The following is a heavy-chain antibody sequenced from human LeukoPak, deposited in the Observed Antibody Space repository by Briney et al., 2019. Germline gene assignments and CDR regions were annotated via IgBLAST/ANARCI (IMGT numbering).Heavy chain of an antibody. Sequence: SETLSLTCIVSGGSISSHYWSWIRQPPGKGLEWIGYIYYSGSTNYNPSLKSRVTISVDTSKNQFSLKLSSVTAADTAVYYCASSSSGYYRPDAFDIWGQGTMVTVSS. CDR3: ASSSSGYYRPDAFDI. CDR1: GGSISSHY. D-gene: IGHD3-22*01. V-gene: IGHV4-59*11. J-gene: IGHJ3*02. CDR2: IYYSGST.